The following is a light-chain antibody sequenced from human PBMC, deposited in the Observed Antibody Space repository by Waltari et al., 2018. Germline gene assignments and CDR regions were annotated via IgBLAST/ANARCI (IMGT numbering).Light chain of an antibody. CDR2: DAS. CDR3: QQYDNWPRT. V-gene: IGKV3-15*01. J-gene: IGKJ1*01. CDR1: QSVSSN. Sequence: VMTQSPATLSVSPGERATLTCRARQSVSSNLAWYQQTPGQAPSLLIYDASTRATGFPARFSGSGSGTEFNLTISSLQSEDCAVYYCQQYDNWPRTFGQGTKVEIK.